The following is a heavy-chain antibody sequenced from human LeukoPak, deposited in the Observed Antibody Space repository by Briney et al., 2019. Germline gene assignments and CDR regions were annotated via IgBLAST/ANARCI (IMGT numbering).Heavy chain of an antibody. J-gene: IGHJ5*02. CDR3: ARVGAYCSSTSCYGPNWFDP. V-gene: IGHV1-2*02. CDR2: INPNSGGT. D-gene: IGHD2-2*01. CDR1: GYTSTGYY. Sequence: ASVKVSCKASGYTSTGYYMHWVRQAPGQGLEWMGWINPNSGGTNYAQKFQGRVTMTRDTSISTAYMELSRLRSDDTAVYYCARVGAYCSSTSCYGPNWFDPWGQGTLVTVSS.